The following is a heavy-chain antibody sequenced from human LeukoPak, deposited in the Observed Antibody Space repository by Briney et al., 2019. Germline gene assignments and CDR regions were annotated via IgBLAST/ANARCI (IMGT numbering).Heavy chain of an antibody. CDR2: ISSSSSYI. D-gene: IGHD3-10*01. J-gene: IGHJ4*02. Sequence: GGSLRLSCAASGFTFSDYAMTWVRQAPGKGLEWVSSISSSSSYIYYADSVKGRFTISRDNAKNSLYLQMNSLRAEDTAVYYCARGAITMVRGVIDYWGQGTLVTVSS. CDR1: GFTFSDYA. CDR3: ARGAITMVRGVIDY. V-gene: IGHV3-21*01.